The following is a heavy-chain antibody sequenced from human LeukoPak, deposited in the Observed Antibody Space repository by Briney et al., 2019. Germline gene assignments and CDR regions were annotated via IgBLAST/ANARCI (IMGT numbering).Heavy chain of an antibody. CDR1: GLTFSSYA. Sequence: GGSLRLSCAASGLTFSSYAMHWVRQAPGKGLEWVAVISYDGSNKYYADSVKGRFTISRDNSKNTLYLQMNSLRAEDTAVYYCASRDPTTVTTNYWGQGTLVTVSS. CDR3: ASRDPTTVTTNY. J-gene: IGHJ4*02. D-gene: IGHD4-17*01. V-gene: IGHV3-30-3*01. CDR2: ISYDGSNK.